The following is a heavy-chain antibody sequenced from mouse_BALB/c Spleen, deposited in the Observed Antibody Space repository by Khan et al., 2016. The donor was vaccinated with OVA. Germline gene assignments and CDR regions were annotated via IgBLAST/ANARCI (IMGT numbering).Heavy chain of an antibody. CDR1: GYTFTSYD. J-gene: IGHJ4*01. CDR3: AIEGLRGFAMDY. V-gene: IGHV1S56*01. Sequence: QVQLKQSGPELVKPGALVKISCKASGYTFTSYDINWVRQRPGQGLEWIGWIYPGDGSIEYNAKFKGKATLTADKSSSTAYLQLSSLTAENAAVYFCAIEGLRGFAMDYWGQGTSVTVSP. CDR2: IYPGDGSI. D-gene: IGHD2-4*01.